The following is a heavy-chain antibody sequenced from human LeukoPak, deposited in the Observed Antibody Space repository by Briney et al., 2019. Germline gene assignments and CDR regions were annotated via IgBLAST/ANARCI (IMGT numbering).Heavy chain of an antibody. Sequence: SETLSLTCTVFGGSVSNRNYYWSWIRQPPGKGLEWIGYIYYSGSTTYNSSLKSRVTISVDTSKNQFSLKLSSVTAADTAVYYCAISGAHLYSMDVWGQGTTVTVSS. CDR3: AISGAHLYSMDV. D-gene: IGHD3-10*01. J-gene: IGHJ6*02. V-gene: IGHV4-61*01. CDR1: GGSVSNRNYY. CDR2: IYYSGST.